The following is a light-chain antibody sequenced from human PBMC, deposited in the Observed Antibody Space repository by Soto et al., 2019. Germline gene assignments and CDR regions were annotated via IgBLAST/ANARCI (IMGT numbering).Light chain of an antibody. V-gene: IGLV1-40*01. J-gene: IGLJ3*02. CDR1: GSNIGAGYD. CDR2: GNN. Sequence: QSVLTQPPSVSGTPGQRVTISCTGSGSNIGAGYDVHWYHQLPGTAPKLLIYGNNNRPSGVPDRFSGSRSGTSASLAITGLQAEDEADYYCQSYDSSLSVWVFGGGTKLTVL. CDR3: QSYDSSLSVWV.